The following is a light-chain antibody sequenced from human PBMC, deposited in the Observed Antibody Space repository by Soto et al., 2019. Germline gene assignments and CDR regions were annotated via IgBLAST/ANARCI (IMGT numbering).Light chain of an antibody. J-gene: IGLJ1*01. CDR1: SSDVGGYNY. CDR3: SSYTTSNTRQIV. V-gene: IGLV2-14*03. Sequence: QSVLTQPASVSGSPGQSITISCTGTSSDVGGYNYVSWYQHHPGKAPKLMIYDVSNRPSGVSNRFSVSKSGNTASQTISGLQPEDEADYYCSSYTTSNTRQIVFGTGTKHTVL. CDR2: DVS.